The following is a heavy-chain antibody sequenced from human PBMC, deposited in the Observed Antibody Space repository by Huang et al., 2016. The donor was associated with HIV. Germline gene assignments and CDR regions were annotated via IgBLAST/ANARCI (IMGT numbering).Heavy chain of an antibody. CDR1: GYTFTGYY. CDR3: AREVVSATGYYYYGMDV. V-gene: IGHV1-2*02. D-gene: IGHD2-15*01. J-gene: IGHJ6*02. CDR2: NNPKSGGT. Sequence: QVQLVQSGAEVKKPGASVKVSCKASGYTFTGYYMHWVRQAPGQGLEWMGWNNPKSGGTNYAQKFQGRVTMTRDTSISTAYMELSRLRSDDTAVYYCAREVVSATGYYYYGMDVWGQGTTVTVSS.